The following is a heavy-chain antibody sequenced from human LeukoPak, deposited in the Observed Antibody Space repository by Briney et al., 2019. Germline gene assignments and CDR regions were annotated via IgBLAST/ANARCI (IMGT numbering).Heavy chain of an antibody. CDR3: ARVLYYDSSGYSF. Sequence: KPGGSLRLSCAASGFTLSSYSMNWVRQAPGKGLEWVSSISSSSSYIYYADLVKGRFTISRDNAKNSLYLQMNSLRAEDTAVYYCARVLYYDSSGYSFWGQGTLVTVSS. CDR1: GFTLSSYS. V-gene: IGHV3-21*01. D-gene: IGHD3-22*01. CDR2: ISSSSSYI. J-gene: IGHJ4*02.